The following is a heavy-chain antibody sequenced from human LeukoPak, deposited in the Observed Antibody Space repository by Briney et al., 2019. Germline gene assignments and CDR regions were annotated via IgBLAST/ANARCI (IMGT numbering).Heavy chain of an antibody. D-gene: IGHD3-10*01. Sequence: GRSLRLACAASGLTVSSNYMSWVSHAAGKGLEWVAVIYSGGSTYYADSVKGRFTISRDNSKNTLYLQMNSLRAEDTAVYYCASGSGSYRTPYYYMDVWGKGTTVTVSS. CDR2: IYSGGST. CDR3: ASGSGSYRTPYYYMDV. J-gene: IGHJ6*03. V-gene: IGHV3-53*01. CDR1: GLTVSSNY.